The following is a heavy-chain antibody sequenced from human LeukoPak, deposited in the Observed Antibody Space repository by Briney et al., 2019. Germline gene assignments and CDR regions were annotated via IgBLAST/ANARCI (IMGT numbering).Heavy chain of an antibody. CDR1: GGSISSGTYY. J-gene: IGHJ5*02. V-gene: IGHV4-61*02. Sequence: SETLSLTCTVSGGSISSGTYYWSWIRQPAGKGLEWIGRIYTSGSTNYNPSLKSRVTISLDPSKNQFSLKLSSVTAADTAVYYCARDGSGWRNWFDPWGQGTLVTVSS. CDR3: ARDGSGWRNWFDP. CDR2: IYTSGST. D-gene: IGHD6-19*01.